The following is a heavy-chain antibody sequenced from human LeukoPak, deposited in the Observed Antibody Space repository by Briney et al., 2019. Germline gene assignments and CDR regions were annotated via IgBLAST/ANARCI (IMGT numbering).Heavy chain of an antibody. Sequence: GASVKVSCKASGYTFTGYYMHWVRQAPGQGLEWMGWISAYNGNTNYAQKLQGRVTMTTDTSTSTAYMELRSLRSDDTAVYYCARDRIGAALHRVVGACPLGYWGQGTLVTVSS. D-gene: IGHD1-26*01. J-gene: IGHJ4*02. CDR1: GYTFTGYY. CDR3: ARDRIGAALHRVVGACPLGY. V-gene: IGHV1-18*04. CDR2: ISAYNGNT.